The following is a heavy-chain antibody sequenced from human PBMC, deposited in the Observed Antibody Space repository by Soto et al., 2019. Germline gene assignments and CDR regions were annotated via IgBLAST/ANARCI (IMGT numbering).Heavy chain of an antibody. CDR1: GFTFSSYG. CDR3: AKAPTMDDAFDI. V-gene: IGHV3-30*18. Sequence: GRSLRLSCGASGFTFSSYGMHWVRQAPGKGLEWVAVISYDGSNKYYAASVKGRFTICRDNSKNTLYLQMNSLRAEDTAVYYCAKAPTMDDAFDIGGQGTMVTVAS. J-gene: IGHJ3*02. CDR2: ISYDGSNK.